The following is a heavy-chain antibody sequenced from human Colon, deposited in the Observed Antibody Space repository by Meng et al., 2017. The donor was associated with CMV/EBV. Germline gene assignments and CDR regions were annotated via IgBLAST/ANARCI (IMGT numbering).Heavy chain of an antibody. CDR3: VKDRPEILGLDP. Sequence: GGSLRLSCAASGFTFSSDVMHWVRQAPGKGLVWVARISHDGTITTYVDSVKGRFTISRDNARNTLYLQMNSLRSEDTAVYYCVKDRPEILGLDPWGQGTLVTVSS. CDR2: ISHDGTIT. V-gene: IGHV3-74*03. CDR1: GFTFSSDV. J-gene: IGHJ5*02. D-gene: IGHD1-14*01.